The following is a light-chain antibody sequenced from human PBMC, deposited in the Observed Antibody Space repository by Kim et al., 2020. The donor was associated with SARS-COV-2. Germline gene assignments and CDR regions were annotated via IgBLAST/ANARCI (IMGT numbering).Light chain of an antibody. J-gene: IGLJ1*01. V-gene: IGLV3-19*01. Sequence: AWGKTVRINSQVDSLRSNYATWYRQKPRQAPVVVMYGKNDRPSGIPARFAGSSSGYTASLTITGAQAEDEADYYCNSRDSSTNHYVFGTGTKVTVL. CDR1: SLRSNY. CDR2: GKN. CDR3: NSRDSSTNHYV.